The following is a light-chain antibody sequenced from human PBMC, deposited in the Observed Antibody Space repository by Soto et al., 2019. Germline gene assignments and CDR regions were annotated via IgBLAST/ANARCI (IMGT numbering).Light chain of an antibody. V-gene: IGLV1-44*01. Sequence: QSALTQPPSASATPGQRVTISCSGSNSNIGTNTVNWYQQLPGTAPRLLIYTNNQRPSGVPQRFSGSKTGTSDSLAIGGLQSEDGADYYCAAWDDSWCAYVFGTGTKVTGL. CDR1: NSNIGTNT. CDR2: TNN. J-gene: IGLJ1*01. CDR3: AAWDDSWCAYV.